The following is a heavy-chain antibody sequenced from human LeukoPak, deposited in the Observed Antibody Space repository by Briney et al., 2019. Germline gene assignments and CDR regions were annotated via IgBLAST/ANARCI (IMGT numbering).Heavy chain of an antibody. CDR2: VNPNSGGT. CDR1: GYTFTGYY. V-gene: IGHV1-2*02. J-gene: IGHJ4*02. CDR3: ARARVSSSPAVNY. Sequence: ASVKVSCKASGYTFTGYYMHWVRQAPGQGLEWMGWVNPNSGGTNYAQKFQGRVTMTRDTSIRTAYMELGSLISDDTAVYYCARARVSSSPAVNYWGQGTLVTVSS. D-gene: IGHD6-6*01.